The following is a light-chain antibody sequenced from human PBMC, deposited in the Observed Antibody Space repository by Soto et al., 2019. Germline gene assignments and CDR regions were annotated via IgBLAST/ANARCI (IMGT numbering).Light chain of an antibody. CDR3: TAWDGSLRGRL. CDR2: RNN. Sequence: QSVLTQPPSASGTPGQRVTISCSGSSSNIGSNFIYWYQQLPGTAPKLLIYRNNQRPSGVPDRFSGSKSVTSASLAISGLRSEDEADYYCTAWDGSLRGRLFGGGTKLTVL. J-gene: IGLJ2*01. V-gene: IGLV1-47*01. CDR1: SSNIGSNF.